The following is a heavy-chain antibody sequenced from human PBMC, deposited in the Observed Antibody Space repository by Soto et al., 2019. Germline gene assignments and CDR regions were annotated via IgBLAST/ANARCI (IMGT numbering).Heavy chain of an antibody. Sequence: PGGSLRLSCAASGFTFSSYAMSWVRQAPGKGLEWVSAISGSGGSTYYADSVKGRFTISRDNSKNTLYLQMNSLRAEDTAVYYCAKDHYDSSGYYYEPVYWGQGTLVTVSS. J-gene: IGHJ4*02. CDR2: ISGSGGST. V-gene: IGHV3-23*01. CDR1: GFTFSSYA. D-gene: IGHD3-22*01. CDR3: AKDHYDSSGYYYEPVY.